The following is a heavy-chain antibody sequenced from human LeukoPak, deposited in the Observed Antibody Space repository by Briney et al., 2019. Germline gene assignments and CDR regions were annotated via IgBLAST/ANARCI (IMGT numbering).Heavy chain of an antibody. V-gene: IGHV3-43*02. D-gene: IGHD3-22*01. Sequence: PGGSLRLSCAASGFTFDDYAMHWVRQAPGKGLEWVSLISGDGGSTYYADSVKGRFTISRDNSKNSLYLQMNSLRTEDTALYYCSKDGDYDSSGYTPLDYWGQGTLVTVSS. CDR3: SKDGDYDSSGYTPLDY. CDR2: ISGDGGST. J-gene: IGHJ4*02. CDR1: GFTFDDYA.